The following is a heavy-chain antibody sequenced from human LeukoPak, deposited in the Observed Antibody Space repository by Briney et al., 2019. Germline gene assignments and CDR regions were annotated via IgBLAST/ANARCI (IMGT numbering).Heavy chain of an antibody. CDR2: IYYSGST. J-gene: IGHJ6*02. Sequence: SETLSLTFTVSGGSISSSSYYWGWIRQPPGKGLEWIGSIYYSGSTYYNPSLKSRVTISVDTSKNQFSLKLSSVTAADTAVYYCARAGLAPSRYYGMDVWGQGTTVTVSS. CDR3: ARAGLAPSRYYGMDV. V-gene: IGHV4-39*07. CDR1: GGSISSSSYY. D-gene: IGHD7-27*01.